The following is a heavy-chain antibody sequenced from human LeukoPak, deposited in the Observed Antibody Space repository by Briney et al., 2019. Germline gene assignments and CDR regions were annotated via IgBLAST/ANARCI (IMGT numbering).Heavy chain of an antibody. CDR3: AKEPTQIRGPTYFPL. Sequence: GTSLRLSCAASAFTFSSYGMHWVRQAPGKGLEWVAVISYDGSNNYYADSVKGRFTISRDNSKNTLYLQMNSLRPEDVAMYYCAKEPTQIRGPTYFPLWGQGTLVIVSS. D-gene: IGHD3-10*01. J-gene: IGHJ1*01. V-gene: IGHV3-30*18. CDR2: ISYDGSNN. CDR1: AFTFSSYG.